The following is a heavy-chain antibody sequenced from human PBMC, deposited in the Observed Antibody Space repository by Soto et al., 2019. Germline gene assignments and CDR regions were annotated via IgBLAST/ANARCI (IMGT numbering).Heavy chain of an antibody. CDR2: INPNSGNT. Sequence: GASVKVSCKASGYIFTNYDINWVRQATGQGLEYLGWINPNSGNTGYVQKFKGRVTMTRNTSINTAYMELNSLRSEDTAVYYCAIGIKYGHYSRWFDPWGQGTLVTVSS. D-gene: IGHD4-17*01. CDR1: GYIFTNYD. V-gene: IGHV1-8*01. CDR3: AIGIKYGHYSRWFDP. J-gene: IGHJ5*02.